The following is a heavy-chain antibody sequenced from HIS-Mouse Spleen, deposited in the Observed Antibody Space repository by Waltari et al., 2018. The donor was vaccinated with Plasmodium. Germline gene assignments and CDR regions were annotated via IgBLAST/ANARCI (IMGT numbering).Heavy chain of an antibody. D-gene: IGHD6-6*01. CDR2: IDSGGST. CDR3: ARGMKSSSSAFDI. Sequence: EVQLVESGGGLIQPGGSLRLSCAASGFTVCSNYMRWVRQAPGKGLEWVSVIDSGGSTYYTDSGKGRFTISRDNSKNTLYLQMNSLRAEDTAVYYCARGMKSSSSAFDIWGQGTMVTVSS. CDR1: GFTVCSNY. J-gene: IGHJ3*02. V-gene: IGHV3-53*01.